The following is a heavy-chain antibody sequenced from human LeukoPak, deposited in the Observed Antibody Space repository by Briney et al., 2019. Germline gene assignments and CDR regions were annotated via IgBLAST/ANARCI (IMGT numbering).Heavy chain of an antibody. D-gene: IGHD2-15*01. CDR1: GGTFSNYG. J-gene: IGHJ4*02. CDR2: ISAYNGKT. Sequence: GASVKVSCKASGGTFSNYGISWVRQAPGQGLEWMGWISAYNGKTNYKQKLQGRVTMTTDTSTSTAYMELRSLRSDDTAVYYCARDVGEGYCSGGSCSDYWGQGTLVTVSS. CDR3: ARDVGEGYCSGGSCSDY. V-gene: IGHV1-18*01.